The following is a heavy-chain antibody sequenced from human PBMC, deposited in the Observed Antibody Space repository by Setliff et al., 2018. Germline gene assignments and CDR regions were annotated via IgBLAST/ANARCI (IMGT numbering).Heavy chain of an antibody. J-gene: IGHJ6*02. CDR2: IYSGGST. V-gene: IGHV3-53*01. Sequence: PGGSLRLSCAASGFTVSSNYMSWARQAPGKGLEWVSVIYSGGSTYYADSVKGRFTISRDNSKNTLYLQMNSLRAEDTAVYYCARVSSYGSGSYYYYYYGMDVWGQGTTVTVSS. CDR1: GFTVSSNY. CDR3: ARVSSYGSGSYYYYYYGMDV. D-gene: IGHD3-10*01.